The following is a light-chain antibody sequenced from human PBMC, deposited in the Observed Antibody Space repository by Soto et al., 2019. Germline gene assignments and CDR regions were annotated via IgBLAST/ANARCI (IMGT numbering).Light chain of an antibody. CDR1: QAISNY. CDR3: LQSYATAHT. CDR2: AIS. J-gene: IGKJ2*01. V-gene: IGKV1-39*01. Sequence: DIQMTQSPSSLAASVGDRITITCRASQAISNYLNWYQQKPRKAPKLLIYAISSLYGGLPSRFRGSRSAADFTLTITSRQPDEFATYSCLQSYATAHTFGQETKVDIK.